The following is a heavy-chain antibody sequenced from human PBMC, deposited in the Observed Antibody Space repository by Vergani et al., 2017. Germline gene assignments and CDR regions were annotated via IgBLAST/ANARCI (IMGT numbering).Heavy chain of an antibody. V-gene: IGHV1-69*12. CDR3: ASPQVRGSGSYRHYYYYYGMDV. Sequence: QVQLVQSGAEVKKPGSSVKVSCKASGGTFSSYAISWVRQAPGQGLEWMGGIIPIFGTANYAQKFQGRVTITADESTSTAYMELSSLRSEDTAVYYCASPQVRGSGSYRHYYYYYGMDVWGQGTTVTVSS. CDR2: IIPIFGTA. CDR1: GGTFSSYA. D-gene: IGHD3-10*01. J-gene: IGHJ6*02.